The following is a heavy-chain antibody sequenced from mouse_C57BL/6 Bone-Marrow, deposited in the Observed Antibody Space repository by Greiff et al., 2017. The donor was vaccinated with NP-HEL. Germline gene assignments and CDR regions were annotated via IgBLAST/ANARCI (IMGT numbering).Heavy chain of an antibody. CDR1: GYTFTDYE. Sequence: VQLQESGAELVRPGASVTLSCKASGYTFTDYEMHWVKQTPVHGLEWIGAIDPETGGTAYNQKFKGKAILTADKSSSTAYMELRSLTSEDSAVYYGTRVYYGSSYCFDYWGQGTTLTVSS. CDR2: IDPETGGT. J-gene: IGHJ2*01. D-gene: IGHD1-1*01. V-gene: IGHV1-15*01. CDR3: TRVYYGSSYCFDY.